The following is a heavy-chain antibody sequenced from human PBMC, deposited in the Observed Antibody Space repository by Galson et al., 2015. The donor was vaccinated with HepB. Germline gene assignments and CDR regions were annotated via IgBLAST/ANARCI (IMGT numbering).Heavy chain of an antibody. CDR2: IKQDGSEK. V-gene: IGHV3-7*03. CDR1: GFTFSSYW. Sequence: RLSCAASGFTFSSYWMSWVRQAPGKGLEWVANIKQDGSEKYYVDSVKGRFTISRDNAKNSLYLQMNSLRAEDTAVYYCARGKQGYYDSSGYRWFDPWGQGTLVTVSS. J-gene: IGHJ5*02. D-gene: IGHD3-22*01. CDR3: ARGKQGYYDSSGYRWFDP.